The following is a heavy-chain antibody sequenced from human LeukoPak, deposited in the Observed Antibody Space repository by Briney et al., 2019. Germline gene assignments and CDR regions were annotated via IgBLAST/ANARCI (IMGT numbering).Heavy chain of an antibody. CDR1: GGSISSYY. CDR3: ARAADSEGNAFDI. CDR2: IYYSGST. D-gene: IGHD3-22*01. V-gene: IGHV4-59*12. J-gene: IGHJ3*02. Sequence: SETLSLTCTVSGGSISSYYWSWIRQPPGKGLEWIGYIYYSGSTNYNPSLKSRVTMSVDTSKNQFSLKLSSVTAADTAVYYCARAADSEGNAFDIWGQGTMVTVSS.